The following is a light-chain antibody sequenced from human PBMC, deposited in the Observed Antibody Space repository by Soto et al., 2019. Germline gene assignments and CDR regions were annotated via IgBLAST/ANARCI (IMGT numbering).Light chain of an antibody. J-gene: IGLJ1*01. CDR1: SSDVGTFDY. Sequence: QSALTQPRSVSGSPGQSVTISCTGTSSDVGTFDYVSWYQQHPGKAPNLLIYDVAKRPSGVPDRFSGSKSGNTASLTISGLQAEDEAHYYCSSYAGFNTVGVFGTGTKLTVL. V-gene: IGLV2-11*01. CDR3: SSYAGFNTVGV. CDR2: DVA.